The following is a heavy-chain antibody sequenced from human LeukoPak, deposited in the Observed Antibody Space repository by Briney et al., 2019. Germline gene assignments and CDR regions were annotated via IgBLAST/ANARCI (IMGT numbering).Heavy chain of an antibody. CDR2: ISGSGGST. D-gene: IGHD3-22*01. CDR1: GFTFSSYG. Sequence: PGGTLRLSCAASGFTFSSYGMSWVRQAPGKGLEWVSAISGSGGSTYYADSVKGRFTISRDNAKNSLYLQMNSLRAEDTAVYYCARDRSYYYDSSGYYPNWFDPWGQGTLVTVSS. J-gene: IGHJ5*02. CDR3: ARDRSYYYDSSGYYPNWFDP. V-gene: IGHV3-23*01.